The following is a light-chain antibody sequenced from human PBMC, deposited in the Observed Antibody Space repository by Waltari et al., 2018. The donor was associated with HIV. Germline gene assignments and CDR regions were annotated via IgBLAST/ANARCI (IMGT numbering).Light chain of an antibody. Sequence: HSVLTQAPSASGTLGQRVTLSCSGSISHIGTDSVSWFQPLPGMSPRLIIFLDSQRPSGVPDRFSASKSGTSASLAIDGLESGDEADYYCAARDDILSGSWVFGGGT. CDR2: LDS. J-gene: IGLJ3*02. V-gene: IGLV1-44*01. CDR1: ISHIGTDS. CDR3: AARDDILSGSWV.